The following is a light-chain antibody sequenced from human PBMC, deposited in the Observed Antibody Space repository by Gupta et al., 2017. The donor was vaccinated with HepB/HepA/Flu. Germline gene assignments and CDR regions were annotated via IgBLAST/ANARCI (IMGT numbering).Light chain of an antibody. J-gene: IGLJ2*01. CDR1: TSDLGTYGY. Sequence: QSALTQPASVSGSPGQAVTIPCTGTTSDLGTYGYVSWYHQHTAKAPKLMIYYVSNRPSGVPNRFSGAKSGTTASLTITWLQAEEEADYYCSSDTSTSNTLVFGGGTKLTVL. CDR2: YVS. CDR3: SSDTSTSNTLV. V-gene: IGLV2-14*03.